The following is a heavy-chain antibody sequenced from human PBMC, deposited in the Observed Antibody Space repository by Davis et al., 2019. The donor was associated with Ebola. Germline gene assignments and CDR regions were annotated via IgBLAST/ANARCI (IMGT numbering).Heavy chain of an antibody. CDR1: GFTFSSYW. CDR2: IKQDGSEK. V-gene: IGHV3-7*03. CDR3: ARDEGVVAATGWFDP. Sequence: PGGSLRLSCAASGFTFSSYWMSWVRQAPGKGLEWVANIKQDGSEKYYVDSVKGRFTISRDNAKNSLYLQMNSLRAEDTAVYYCARDEGVVAATGWFDPWGQGTLVTVSS. J-gene: IGHJ5*02. D-gene: IGHD2-15*01.